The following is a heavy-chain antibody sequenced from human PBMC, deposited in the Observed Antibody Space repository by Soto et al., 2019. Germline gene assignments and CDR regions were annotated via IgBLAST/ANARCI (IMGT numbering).Heavy chain of an antibody. CDR3: VRGLAGVSPNYGMDV. V-gene: IGHV1-46*01. Sequence: QVQLVQSGAEVKKPGASVKVSCKASGYTFTSYYMHWVRQAPGQGLEWMGIINPSGGSTSYAQKCQGRVTRXXEXSTXTVYVELSSLRSEDTAVYYCVRGLAGVSPNYGMDVWGQGTTVTVSS. CDR1: GYTFTSYY. CDR2: INPSGGST. J-gene: IGHJ6*02. D-gene: IGHD3-10*01.